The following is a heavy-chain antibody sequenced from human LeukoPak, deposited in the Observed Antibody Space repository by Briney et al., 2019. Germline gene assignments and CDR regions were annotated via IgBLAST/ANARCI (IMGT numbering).Heavy chain of an antibody. CDR2: IYYSGNT. CDR1: GGSISSFY. V-gene: IGHV4-59*01. CDR3: AREVHYYGSGTYFFWFDP. J-gene: IGHJ5*02. Sequence: PSETLSLTCTVSGGSISSFYWSWIRQSPGKELEWIGYIYYSGNTKYNPSLKSRITMAVDTSKNQVSLKLTSVTAADTAIYCCAREVHYYGSGTYFFWFDPWGQGTLVTVSS. D-gene: IGHD3-10*01.